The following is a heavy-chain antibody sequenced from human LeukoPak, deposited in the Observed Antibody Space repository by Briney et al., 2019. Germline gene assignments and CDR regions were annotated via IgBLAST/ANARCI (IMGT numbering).Heavy chain of an antibody. CDR2: ITDTGSTT. CDR1: GFTFSDNY. J-gene: IGHJ4*02. Sequence: GGSLRLSCAASGFTFSDNYMTWIRQAPGKGLEWASYITDTGSTTYYADPVKGRFTISRDNAKNSLYLQMNSLRGEDTAVYYCARARKGYYFDYWGQGTLVTVSS. D-gene: IGHD1-14*01. CDR3: ARARKGYYFDY. V-gene: IGHV3-11*04.